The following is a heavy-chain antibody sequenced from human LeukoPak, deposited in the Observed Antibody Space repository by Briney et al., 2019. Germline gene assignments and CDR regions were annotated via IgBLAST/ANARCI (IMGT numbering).Heavy chain of an antibody. Sequence: SQTLSLTCTVSGGSISGTRYCWDWIRQPPGKGLEWIGSICYSGSTYYNPSLKSRVTISVDTSKNQFSLKLSSVTAADTAVYYCARAHIAVAGDFDYWGQGTLVTVSS. J-gene: IGHJ4*02. D-gene: IGHD6-19*01. CDR1: GGSISGTRYC. CDR3: ARAHIAVAGDFDY. CDR2: ICYSGST. V-gene: IGHV4-39*07.